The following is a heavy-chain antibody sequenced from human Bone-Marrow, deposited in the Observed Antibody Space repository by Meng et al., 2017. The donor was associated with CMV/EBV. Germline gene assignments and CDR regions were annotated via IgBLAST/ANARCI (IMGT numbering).Heavy chain of an antibody. CDR3: ARVSVDIVVVPAVNYYYYGMDV. D-gene: IGHD2-2*03. CDR2: INPNSGGT. CDR1: GYTFTGYY. J-gene: IGHJ6*02. V-gene: IGHV1-2*02. Sequence: ASVKVSCKVSGYTFTGYYMHWVRQAPGQGLEWMGWINPNSGGTNYAQKFQGRATMTRDTSISTAYMELSRLRSDDTAVYYCARVSVDIVVVPAVNYYYYGMDVWGQGTTVTVSS.